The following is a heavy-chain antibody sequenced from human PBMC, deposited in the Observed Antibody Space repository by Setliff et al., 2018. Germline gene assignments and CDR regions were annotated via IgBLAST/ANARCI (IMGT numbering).Heavy chain of an antibody. Sequence: ASVKVSCKASGYTFTSYYMHWVRQAPGQGLEWMGWISAYNGNTNYAQKLQGRVTMTTDTSTSTAYMELRSLRSDDTAVYYCARDKWELPNPNWFDPWGQGTLVTVSS. CDR3: ARDKWELPNPNWFDP. D-gene: IGHD1-26*01. CDR1: GYTFTSYY. J-gene: IGHJ5*02. CDR2: ISAYNGNT. V-gene: IGHV1-18*04.